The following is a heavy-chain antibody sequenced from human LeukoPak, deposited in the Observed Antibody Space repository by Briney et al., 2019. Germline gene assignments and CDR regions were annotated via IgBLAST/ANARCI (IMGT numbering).Heavy chain of an antibody. J-gene: IGHJ6*02. CDR3: ARGEDCSGGSCYSAHYYYGMDV. Sequence: GGSLRLSCAASGFTFSSYSMNWVRQAPGKGLEWVSSISSSSSYIYYADSVKGRFTISRDNAKNSLYLQMSSLRAEDTAVYYCARGEDCSGGSCYSAHYYYGMDVWGQGTTVTVSS. D-gene: IGHD2-15*01. V-gene: IGHV3-21*01. CDR2: ISSSSSYI. CDR1: GFTFSSYS.